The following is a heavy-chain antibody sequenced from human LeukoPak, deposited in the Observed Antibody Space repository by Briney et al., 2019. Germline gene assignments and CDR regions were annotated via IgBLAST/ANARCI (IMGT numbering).Heavy chain of an antibody. D-gene: IGHD3-22*01. CDR2: IGASHTA. J-gene: IGHJ4*02. CDR1: GFTFSPYA. Sequence: GGSLRLSCAASGFTFSPYAMSWVRQAPGKGLEWVSSIGASHTAFYADSVKGRFTISRDNSKNTLYLQMNSLRAEDTAVYYCARGFTMILYYFDYWGQGTLVTVSS. V-gene: IGHV3-23*01. CDR3: ARGFTMILYYFDY.